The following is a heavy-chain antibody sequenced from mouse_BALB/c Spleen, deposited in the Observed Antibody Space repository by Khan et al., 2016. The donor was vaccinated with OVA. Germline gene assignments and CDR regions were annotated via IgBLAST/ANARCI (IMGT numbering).Heavy chain of an antibody. CDR3: ARGGYSVFAY. J-gene: IGHJ3*01. V-gene: IGHV1-77*01. Sequence: QVQLQQSVPELVNPGASLKVSCKASGYTFTDYIIGWVKQSTRQGLEWIGDIFPGSGTPYYNEKFKDKATLTADKSSNPAYMQRSSLPSEDSAVYFCARGGYSVFAYWGQGTLVTVSA. D-gene: IGHD1-1*01. CDR2: IFPGSGTP. CDR1: GYTFTDYI.